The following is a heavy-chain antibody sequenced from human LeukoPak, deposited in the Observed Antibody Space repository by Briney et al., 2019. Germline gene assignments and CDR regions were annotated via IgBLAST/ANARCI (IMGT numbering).Heavy chain of an antibody. CDR3: ARRYYGSGSSFDY. J-gene: IGHJ4*02. Sequence: GGSLRLSCAASGFXFSNYAMHWVRQAPGKGLESVSSISSNGGSTYYANSVEGRFTISRDNSKNTLYLQMGNLRPEDMAVYYCARRYYGSGSSFDYWGQGTLVTVSS. D-gene: IGHD3-10*01. V-gene: IGHV3-64*01. CDR2: ISSNGGST. CDR1: GFXFSNYA.